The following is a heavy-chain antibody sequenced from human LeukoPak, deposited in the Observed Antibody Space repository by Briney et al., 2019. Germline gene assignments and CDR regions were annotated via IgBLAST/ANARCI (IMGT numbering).Heavy chain of an antibody. D-gene: IGHD2-15*01. Sequence: SETLSLTCAVSGDGISDIYWSWIRQPPGKGLEWIGFIHTSGSTYYIPSLKSRATMSVDTSKNQFSLKLSSVTAADTAVYYCAKLVYSLDGSGHNWFDPWGQGALVTVSS. CDR3: AKLVYSLDGSGHNWFDP. CDR2: IHTSGST. J-gene: IGHJ5*02. CDR1: GDGISDIY. V-gene: IGHV4-4*09.